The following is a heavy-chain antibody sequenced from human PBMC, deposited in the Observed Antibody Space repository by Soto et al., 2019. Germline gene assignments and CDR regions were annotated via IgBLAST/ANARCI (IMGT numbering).Heavy chain of an antibody. V-gene: IGHV3-48*02. Sequence: GGSLRLSGAASGCIFSSFSMNWIRQAPGKGLEWLSYIRSDSNHIGYADSVRGRFTISSDIAKNSLFLQMSSLRDEDTAVYYCARDLAYAFDYWGQGTLVTVSS. J-gene: IGHJ4*02. D-gene: IGHD3-16*01. CDR2: IRSDSNHI. CDR3: ARDLAYAFDY. CDR1: GCIFSSFS.